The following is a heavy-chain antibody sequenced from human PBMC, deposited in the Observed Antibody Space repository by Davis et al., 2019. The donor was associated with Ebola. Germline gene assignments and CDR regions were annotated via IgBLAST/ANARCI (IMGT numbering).Heavy chain of an antibody. CDR1: GFTFSSYG. J-gene: IGHJ3*02. CDR2: ISYDGSNK. Sequence: PGGSLRLSCAASGFTFSSYGMHWVRQAPGKGLEWVAVISYDGSNKYYADSVKGRFTISRDNSKNTLYLQMNSLRDEDTAVYYCARDPRTMIVVPDAFDIWGQGTMVTVSS. V-gene: IGHV3-30*03. D-gene: IGHD3-22*01. CDR3: ARDPRTMIVVPDAFDI.